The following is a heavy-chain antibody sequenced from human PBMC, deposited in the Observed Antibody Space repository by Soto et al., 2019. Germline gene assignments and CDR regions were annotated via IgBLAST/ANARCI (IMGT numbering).Heavy chain of an antibody. CDR2: INPSGGST. Sequence: ASVKVSCKASGYTFTSYYMHWVRQAPGQGLEWMGIINPSGGSTSYAQKFQGRVTMTRDTSTSTVYMELSSLRSEDTAVYYCATNVDTLPWMDYYYGMDVWGQGTTVTVSS. CDR1: GYTFTSYY. J-gene: IGHJ6*02. V-gene: IGHV1-46*01. D-gene: IGHD5-18*01. CDR3: ATNVDTLPWMDYYYGMDV.